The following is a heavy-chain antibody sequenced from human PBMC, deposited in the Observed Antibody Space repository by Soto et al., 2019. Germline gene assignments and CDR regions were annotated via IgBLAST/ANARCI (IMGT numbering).Heavy chain of an antibody. CDR3: AKEGPYYDSSGYYHTLAAFDI. CDR2: ISYDGSNK. Sequence: GGSLRLSCAASGFTFSSYAMSWVRQAPGKGLEWVAVISYDGSNKYYADSVKGRFTISRDNSKNTLYLQMNRLRAEDTAVYYCAKEGPYYDSSGYYHTLAAFDIWGQGTMVTVSS. CDR1: GFTFSSYA. D-gene: IGHD3-22*01. J-gene: IGHJ3*02. V-gene: IGHV3-30*18.